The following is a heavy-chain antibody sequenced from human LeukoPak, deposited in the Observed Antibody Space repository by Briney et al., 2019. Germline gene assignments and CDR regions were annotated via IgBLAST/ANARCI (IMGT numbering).Heavy chain of an antibody. CDR3: ARAPRRREYYYDSSGPIPYYYYGMDV. Sequence: GESLKISCKGSGYSFTSYWIGWVRQMPGKGLEWMGIIYPGDSDTRYSPSFQGQVTISADKSISTAYLQWSSLEASDTAMYYCARAPRRREYYYDSSGPIPYYYYGMDVWGQGTTVTVSS. CDR2: IYPGDSDT. D-gene: IGHD3-22*01. CDR1: GYSFTSYW. J-gene: IGHJ6*02. V-gene: IGHV5-51*01.